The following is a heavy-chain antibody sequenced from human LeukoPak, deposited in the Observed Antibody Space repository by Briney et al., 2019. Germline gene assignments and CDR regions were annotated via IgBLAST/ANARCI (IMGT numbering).Heavy chain of an antibody. V-gene: IGHV1-2*02. CDR3: ARVPVRDGYNYYYYGMDV. J-gene: IGHJ6*02. CDR1: GYTFTGYY. Sequence: ASVKVSCKASGYTFTGYYMHWVRQAPGQGLEWMGWINPNSGGTNYAQKFQGRVTMTRDTSICTAYMELSRLRSDDTAVYYCARVPVRDGYNYYYYGMDVWGQGTTVTVSS. D-gene: IGHD5-24*01. CDR2: INPNSGGT.